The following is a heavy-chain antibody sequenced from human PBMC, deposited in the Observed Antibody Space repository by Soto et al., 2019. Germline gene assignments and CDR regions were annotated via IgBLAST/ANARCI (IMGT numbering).Heavy chain of an antibody. CDR2: IYYSGST. V-gene: IGHV4-61*08. J-gene: IGHJ4*02. D-gene: IGHD3-22*01. Sequence: PSETLSLTCTVSGGSVSSGDYYWSWIRQPPGKGLEWIGYIYYSGSTNYNPSLKSRVTISVDTSKNQFSLKLSSVTAADTAVYYCARTTITVIVPDYWGQGTLVTVSS. CDR3: ARTTITVIVPDY. CDR1: GGSVSSGDYY.